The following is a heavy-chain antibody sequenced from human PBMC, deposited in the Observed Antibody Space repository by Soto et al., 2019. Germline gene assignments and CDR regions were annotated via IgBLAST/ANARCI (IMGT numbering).Heavy chain of an antibody. J-gene: IGHJ4*02. Sequence: PGGSLRLSCAASGFTFSSYAMSWVRQAPGKGLEWVSAISGSGGSTYYADSVKGRFTISRDNSKNTLYLQMNSLRAEDTAVYYFAEGPLWFGGVIRTGLRGQGTPGNV. D-gene: IGHD3-10*01. CDR1: GFTFSSYA. CDR2: ISGSGGST. CDR3: AEGPLWFGGVIRTGL. V-gene: IGHV3-23*01.